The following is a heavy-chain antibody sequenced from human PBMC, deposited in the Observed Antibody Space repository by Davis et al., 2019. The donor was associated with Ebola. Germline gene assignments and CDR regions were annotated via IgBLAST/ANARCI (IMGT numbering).Heavy chain of an antibody. V-gene: IGHV6-1*01. J-gene: IGHJ4*02. Sequence: PSETLSLTCAISGDSVSINSAGWNWLRQSPSSGLEWLGRTYYNSKWYNDYAVSVKSRITINPDTSKNQFSLQLNSVTPEDTAVYYCARGWLRSGFDYWGQGTLATVSS. CDR2: TYYNSKWYN. CDR1: GDSVSINSAG. CDR3: ARGWLRSGFDY. D-gene: IGHD5-12*01.